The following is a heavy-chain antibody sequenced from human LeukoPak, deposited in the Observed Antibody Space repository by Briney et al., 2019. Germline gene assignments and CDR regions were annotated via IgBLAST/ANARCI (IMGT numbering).Heavy chain of an antibody. J-gene: IGHJ4*02. Sequence: GGSLSLSCAASGFTFSDYYMSWIRQAPGKGLEWVSYIPNTSSYTSYADSVRGRFTISRDNAKNSLYLQMNSLRAEDTAVYYCARAANSAAGTPSLAIDYWGQGTLVTVSS. CDR1: GFTFSDYY. CDR2: IPNTSSYT. D-gene: IGHD6-13*01. CDR3: ARAANSAAGTPSLAIDY. V-gene: IGHV3-11*05.